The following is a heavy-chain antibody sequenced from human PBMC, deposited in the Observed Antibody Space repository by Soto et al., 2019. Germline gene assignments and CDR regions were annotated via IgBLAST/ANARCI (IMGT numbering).Heavy chain of an antibody. CDR1: GFILSDFG. D-gene: IGHD2-15*01. Sequence: GGSLRLSCVVSGFILSDFGMHWVRQSPGEGLAWVASISKDGSDTYYAESVRGRFTISRDDSKITVFLDMNTLRLDVTAAFFCPPPRGGQGVVLAHRGQSPLVTFPS. V-gene: IGHV3-30-3*01. CDR2: ISKDGSDT. J-gene: IGHJ1*01. CDR3: PPPRGGQGVVLAH.